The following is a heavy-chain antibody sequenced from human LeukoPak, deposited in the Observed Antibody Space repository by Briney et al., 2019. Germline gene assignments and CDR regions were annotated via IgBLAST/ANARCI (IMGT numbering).Heavy chain of an antibody. V-gene: IGHV5-51*01. CDR1: GYSFTSYW. CDR3: ASPGVRGVIIGDDAFDI. CDR2: IYPGDSDT. D-gene: IGHD3-10*01. Sequence: GESLKISCKGSGYSFTSYWIGWVRQMPGEGLEWMGIIYPGDSDTRYSPSFQGQVTISADKSISTAYLQWSSLKASDTAMYYCASPGVRGVIIGDDAFDIWGQGTMVTVSS. J-gene: IGHJ3*02.